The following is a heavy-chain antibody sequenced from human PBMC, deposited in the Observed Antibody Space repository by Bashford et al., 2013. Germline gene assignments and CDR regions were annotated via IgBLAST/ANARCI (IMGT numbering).Heavy chain of an antibody. CDR2: INHSGST. CDR1: GGSFSGYY. V-gene: IGHV4-34*01. D-gene: IGHD5-12*01. CDR3: ARGGYSGQNDAFDI. Sequence: SSETLSLTCAVYGGSFSGYYWSWIRQPPGKGLEWIGEINHSGSTNYNPSLKSRVTISVDTSKNQFSLKLSSVTAADTAVYYCARGGYSGQNDAFDIWGQGTMVTVSS. J-gene: IGHJ3*02.